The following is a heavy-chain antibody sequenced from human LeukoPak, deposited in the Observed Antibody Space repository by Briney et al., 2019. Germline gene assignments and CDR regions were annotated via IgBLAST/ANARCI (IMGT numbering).Heavy chain of an antibody. V-gene: IGHV4-59*01. CDR1: GGSISSYY. D-gene: IGHD3-10*01. J-gene: IGHJ4*02. CDR3: ARARSSPELEDYFDY. Sequence: SETLSLTCTVSGGSISSYYWSWIRQPPGKGLEWIGYIYYSGSTNYNPSLKSRVTISVDTSKNQFSLKLSSVTAADTAVYYCARARSSPELEDYFDYWGQGTLVTVSS. CDR2: IYYSGST.